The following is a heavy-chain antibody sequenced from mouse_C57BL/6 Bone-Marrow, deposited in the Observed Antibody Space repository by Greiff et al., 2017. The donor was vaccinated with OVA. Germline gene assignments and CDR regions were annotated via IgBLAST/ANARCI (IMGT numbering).Heavy chain of an antibody. J-gene: IGHJ1*03. D-gene: IGHD2-4*01. V-gene: IGHV5-17*01. CDR1: GFTFSDYG. Sequence: DVKLVESGGGLVKPGGSLKLSCAASGFTFSDYGMHWVRQAPEKGLEWVAYISSGSSTIYYADTVKGRFTISRDNAKNTLFLQMTSLRSEDTAMYYCARDYDYDGGPWYFDVWGTGTTVTVSS. CDR2: ISSGSSTI. CDR3: ARDYDYDGGPWYFDV.